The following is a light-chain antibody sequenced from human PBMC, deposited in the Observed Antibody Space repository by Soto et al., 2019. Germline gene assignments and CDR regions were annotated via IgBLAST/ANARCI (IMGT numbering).Light chain of an antibody. J-gene: IGLJ1*01. Sequence: QSALTQPASVSGSPGQSITISCTGTSSDVGGYNYVSWYQQHPGKAPKLMIYEVSNRPSGVSNRFSGSKSGNTASLTSSGLQAEDEADYYCRSYTSSSTPYVFGTGTKLTVL. CDR2: EVS. CDR3: RSYTSSSTPYV. CDR1: SSDVGGYNY. V-gene: IGLV2-14*01.